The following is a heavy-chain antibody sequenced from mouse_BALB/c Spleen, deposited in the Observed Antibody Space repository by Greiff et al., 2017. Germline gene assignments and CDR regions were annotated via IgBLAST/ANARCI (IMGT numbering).Heavy chain of an antibody. CDR2: INPSSGYT. D-gene: IGHD1-1*01. Sequence: QVQLQQSGAELARPGASVKMSCTASGYTFTSYTMHWVKQRPGQGLEWIGYINPSSGYTNYNQKFKDKATLTADKSSSTAYMQLSSLTAEDSTVYYDATYYYDSSYWYFDVWGAGTTVTVSS. CDR3: ATYYYDSSYWYFDV. J-gene: IGHJ1*01. CDR1: GYTFTSYT. V-gene: IGHV1-4*01.